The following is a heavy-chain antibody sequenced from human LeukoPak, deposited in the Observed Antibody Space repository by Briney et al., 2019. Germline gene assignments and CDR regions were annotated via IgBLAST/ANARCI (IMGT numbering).Heavy chain of an antibody. Sequence: ASVTVSCKASGYTFSGYYMHWVRQAPGQGLEWMGWINPNSGGTKYTQKFQGRVTMTRDTSISTAYTELSRLRSDDTAVYYCAREPYYHDSRAHLNLYYFDYWGQGTLVTVSS. J-gene: IGHJ4*02. D-gene: IGHD3-22*01. CDR2: INPNSGGT. CDR3: AREPYYHDSRAHLNLYYFDY. V-gene: IGHV1-2*02. CDR1: GYTFSGYY.